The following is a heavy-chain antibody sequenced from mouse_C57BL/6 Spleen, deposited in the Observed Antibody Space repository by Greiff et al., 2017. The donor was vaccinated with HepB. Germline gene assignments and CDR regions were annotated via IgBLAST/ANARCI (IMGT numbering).Heavy chain of an antibody. V-gene: IGHV2-3*01. Sequence: VKLVESGPGLVAPSQSLSITCTVSGFSLTSYGVSWVRQPPGKGLEWLGVIWGDGSTNYHSALISRLSISKDNSKSQVFLKLNSLQTDDTATYYCATFTTVVATRYFDVWGTGTTVTVSS. CDR2: IWGDGST. D-gene: IGHD1-1*01. J-gene: IGHJ1*03. CDR1: GFSLTSYG. CDR3: ATFTTVVATRYFDV.